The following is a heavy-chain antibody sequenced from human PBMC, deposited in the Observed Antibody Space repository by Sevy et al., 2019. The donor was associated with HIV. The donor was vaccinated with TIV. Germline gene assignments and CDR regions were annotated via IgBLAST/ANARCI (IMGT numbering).Heavy chain of an antibody. D-gene: IGHD1-26*01. Sequence: SETLSLTCTVSGGSITSLSWNWIRQPPGKGLEWIANIYDNGHINYNPSLKSRVTLSLDTSKNQFSLRLSSVTAADTAMYYCAGENAWGRGYSWGQGPLVTVSS. CDR1: GGSITSLS. CDR2: IYDNGHI. CDR3: AGENAWGRGYS. V-gene: IGHV4-59*08. J-gene: IGHJ4*02.